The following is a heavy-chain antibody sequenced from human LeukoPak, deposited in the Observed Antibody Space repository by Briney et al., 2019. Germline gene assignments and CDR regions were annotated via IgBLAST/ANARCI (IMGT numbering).Heavy chain of an antibody. J-gene: IGHJ4*02. CDR1: GYTFTSYS. CDR3: AREHSTSWSDFDY. Sequence: ASVKVSCKASGYTFTSYSLHWVRQAPGQRLEWMGWINAGNGNTRYSPKFQGRATFTRDTSASTAYMELSSLRSEDTAVYYCAREHSTSWSDFDYWGQGTLVTVSS. D-gene: IGHD6-13*01. V-gene: IGHV1-3*01. CDR2: INAGNGNT.